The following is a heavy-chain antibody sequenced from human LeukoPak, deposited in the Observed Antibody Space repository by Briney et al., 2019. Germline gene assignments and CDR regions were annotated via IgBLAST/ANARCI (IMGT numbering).Heavy chain of an antibody. J-gene: IGHJ4*02. CDR3: ARGTGEGYTYGRYFLDY. CDR2: FNPVDGEK. D-gene: IGHD5-18*01. Sequence: GAPVKVSCNVFGYTLSELSIHSGRQAPGNGGVWRGGFNPVDGEKLSVHKFQGRVTRSTDTYISPGSMGISKLTSVDTAMYYCARGTGEGYTYGRYFLDYWGQGTLVTVFS. V-gene: IGHV1-24*01. CDR1: GYTLSELS.